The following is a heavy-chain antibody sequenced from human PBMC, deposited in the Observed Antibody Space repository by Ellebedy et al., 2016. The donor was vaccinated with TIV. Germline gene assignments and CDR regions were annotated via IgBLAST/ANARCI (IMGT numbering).Heavy chain of an antibody. Sequence: SLKISCAASGFTFSNFDMDWVRQAPGKGLEWVAVISHDGSLKFYADSVKGRFSISRDNSKNTLYLQMNSLRVEDTAVYYCAKGKVDNWMDAGSLDYWGQGSLVTVSS. J-gene: IGHJ4*02. V-gene: IGHV3-30*18. CDR1: GFTFSNFD. CDR2: ISHDGSLK. D-gene: IGHD1-20*01. CDR3: AKGKVDNWMDAGSLDY.